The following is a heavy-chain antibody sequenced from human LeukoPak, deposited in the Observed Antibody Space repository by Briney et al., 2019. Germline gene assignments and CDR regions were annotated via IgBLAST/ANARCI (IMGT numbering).Heavy chain of an antibody. CDR3: ARQASAYYYDSSGYSYYFDY. CDR2: IHPGDSDT. Sequence: GESLKISCKGSGYSFTSYWIGWVRQMPGKGLEWMGIIHPGDSDTRYSPSFQGQVTISADKSISTAYLQWSSLKASDTAMYYCARQASAYYYDSSGYSYYFDYWGQGTLVTVSS. V-gene: IGHV5-51*01. D-gene: IGHD3-22*01. CDR1: GYSFTSYW. J-gene: IGHJ4*02.